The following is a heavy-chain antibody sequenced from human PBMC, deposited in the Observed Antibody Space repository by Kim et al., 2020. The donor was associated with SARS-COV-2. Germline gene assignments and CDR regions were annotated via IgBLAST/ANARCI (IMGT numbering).Heavy chain of an antibody. CDR3: ARDSASFDY. D-gene: IGHD1-26*01. Sequence: SSTIYADSVKGRFTISRDNAKNSLYLQMNSLRDEDTAVYYCARDSASFDYWGQGTLVTVSS. J-gene: IGHJ4*02. V-gene: IGHV3-48*02. CDR2: SSTI.